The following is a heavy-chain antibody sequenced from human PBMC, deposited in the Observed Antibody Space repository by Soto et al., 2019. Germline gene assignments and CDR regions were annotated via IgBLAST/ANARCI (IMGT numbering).Heavy chain of an antibody. J-gene: IGHJ6*03. CDR1: GHTFNSYD. CDR2: MNPKSGNT. D-gene: IGHD2-15*01. Sequence: GASVKVCCKASGHTFNSYDINWVRQATGQGLEWMGWMNPKSGNTGYAQKFQGRLTMTRNTSITTAYMELSSLRSEDTAVYYCVRGGGVVEYSYFIDVWRNGTTVTVSS. V-gene: IGHV1-8*01. CDR3: VRGGGVVEYSYFIDV.